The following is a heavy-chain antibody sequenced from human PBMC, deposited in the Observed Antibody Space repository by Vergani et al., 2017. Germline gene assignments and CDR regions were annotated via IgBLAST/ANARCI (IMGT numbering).Heavy chain of an antibody. V-gene: IGHV3-30*18. CDR3: AKGGDIVVVTGARVNYMDV. D-gene: IGHD2-2*01. CDR1: GFTFSSYG. CDR2: ITYDGNNK. Sequence: QVQLVESGGGVVQPGRSLRLSCAASGFTFSSYGMHWVRQAPGKGLEWVAVITYDGNNKYYADSVKGRFTISRDNAENTLYVQMNSLRVEDTAVYYCAKGGDIVVVTGARVNYMDVWGRGTTVTVSS. J-gene: IGHJ6*03.